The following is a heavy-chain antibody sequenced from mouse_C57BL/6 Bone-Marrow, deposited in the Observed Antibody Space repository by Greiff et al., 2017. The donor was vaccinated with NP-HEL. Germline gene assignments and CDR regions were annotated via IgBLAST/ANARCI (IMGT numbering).Heavy chain of an antibody. CDR1: GFTFSDYG. J-gene: IGHJ4*01. CDR2: ISNLAYSI. V-gene: IGHV5-15*04. Sequence: EVKVEESGGGLVQPGGSLKLSCAASGFTFSDYGMAWVRQAPRKGPEWVAFISNLAYSIYSADTVTGRFPISRENAKNTLYLEMSSLRSEDTAMYYCARSMKDYAMDYWGQGTSVTVSS. CDR3: ARSMKDYAMDY.